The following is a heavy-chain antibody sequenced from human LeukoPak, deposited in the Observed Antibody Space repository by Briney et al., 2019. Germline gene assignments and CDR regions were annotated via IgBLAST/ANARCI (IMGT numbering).Heavy chain of an antibody. CDR1: GFTFSGSA. J-gene: IGHJ4*02. V-gene: IGHV3-73*01. CDR2: IRSKANSYAT. Sequence: GGSLRLSCAASGFTFSGSAMHWVRQASGKGLEWVGRIRSKANSYATAYAASVKGRFTISRDDSKNTAYLQMNSLKTEDTAVYYCTRQEYYYDSSGYSAGDYWGQGTLVTVSS. CDR3: TRQEYYYDSSGYSAGDY. D-gene: IGHD3-22*01.